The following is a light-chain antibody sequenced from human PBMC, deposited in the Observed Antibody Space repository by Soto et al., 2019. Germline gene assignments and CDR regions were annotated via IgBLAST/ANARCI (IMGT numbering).Light chain of an antibody. CDR2: GSS. Sequence: EMVLTQSPGTLSLFPGERATLSGRASQSISSSFVGWDQQKPGQAPRLLIYGSSTRATGIPDRFSGSGSGTDFTLTITRLEHEDFAVYYCQQFGISPRTFGQGTKLE. J-gene: IGKJ2*01. CDR1: QSISSSF. CDR3: QQFGISPRT. V-gene: IGKV3-20*01.